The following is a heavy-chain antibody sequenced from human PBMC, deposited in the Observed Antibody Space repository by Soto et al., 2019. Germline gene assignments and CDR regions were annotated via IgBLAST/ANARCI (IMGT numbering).Heavy chain of an antibody. D-gene: IGHD5-18*01. CDR3: ARDLRLGYSYGDFVDYYYYGMDV. Sequence: QVQLVESGGGVVQPGRSLRLSCAASGFTFSSYAMHWVRQAPGKGLEWVAVISYDGSNKYYADSVKGPFTISRDNSKNSLYLQKNSLRTEDTAVNYCARDLRLGYSYGDFVDYYYYGMDVWGQGTTVTVSS. CDR2: ISYDGSNK. J-gene: IGHJ6*02. CDR1: GFTFSSYA. V-gene: IGHV3-30-3*01.